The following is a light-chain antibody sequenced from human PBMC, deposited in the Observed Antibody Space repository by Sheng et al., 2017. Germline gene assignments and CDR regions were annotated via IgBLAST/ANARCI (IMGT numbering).Light chain of an antibody. CDR2: GAS. CDR3: QQYNNWPLG. CDR1: QSVSSN. V-gene: IGKV3-15*01. Sequence: EIVLTQSPATLSVSPGERATLSCRASQSVSSNLAWYQQKPGQAPXLLIYGASTRATGIPARFXGSGSGTEFTLTISSLQSEDFALYYCQQYNNWPLGFGPGTQVDIQ. J-gene: IGKJ3*01.